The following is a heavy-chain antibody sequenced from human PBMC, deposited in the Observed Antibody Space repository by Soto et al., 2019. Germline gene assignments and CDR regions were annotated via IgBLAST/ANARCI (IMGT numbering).Heavy chain of an antibody. CDR3: AKDSYGSGRGTFDY. CDR1: GFTFSSYG. Sequence: GGSLRLSCAASGFTFSSYGIHWVRQAPGKGLEWVAVISYDGSNKYYADSVKGRFTISRDNSKNTLYLQMNSLRAEDTAVYYCAKDSYGSGRGTFDYWGQGTLVTVSS. V-gene: IGHV3-30*18. D-gene: IGHD3-10*01. J-gene: IGHJ4*02. CDR2: ISYDGSNK.